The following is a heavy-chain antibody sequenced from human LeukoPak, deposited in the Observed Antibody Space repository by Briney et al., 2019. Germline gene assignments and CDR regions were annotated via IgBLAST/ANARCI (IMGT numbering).Heavy chain of an antibody. D-gene: IGHD2-2*01. CDR2: INPNSGAI. CDR3: ARVKKLMPEFEF. J-gene: IGHJ4*02. V-gene: IGHV1-2*02. CDR1: GYXFIDFY. Sequence: ASVKVSCTASGYXFIDFYIHWVRQAPGQGLEWMGWINPNSGAIKYSQKFQGRVSMTRDTSTSTAYMDLSSLRSDDTAVYYCARVKKLMPEFEFWGQGSLVTVS.